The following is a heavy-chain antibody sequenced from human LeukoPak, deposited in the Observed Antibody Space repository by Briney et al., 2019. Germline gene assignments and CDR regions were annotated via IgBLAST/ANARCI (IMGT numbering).Heavy chain of an antibody. V-gene: IGHV3-48*01. CDR3: ARDRYSSGWFVYGMDV. Sequence: PGGSLRLSCAASGFTFSSYSMNWVRQAPGKGLEWVSYISSSSSTIYYADSVKGRFTISRDNAKNSLYLQMNSLRAEDTAVYYCARDRYSSGWFVYGMDVWGQGTTVTVSS. CDR1: GFTFSSYS. CDR2: ISSSSSTI. J-gene: IGHJ6*02. D-gene: IGHD6-19*01.